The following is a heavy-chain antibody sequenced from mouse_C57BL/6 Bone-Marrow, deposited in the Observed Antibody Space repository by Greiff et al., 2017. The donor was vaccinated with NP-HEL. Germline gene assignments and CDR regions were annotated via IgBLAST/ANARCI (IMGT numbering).Heavy chain of an antibody. CDR1: GFTFSSYG. J-gene: IGHJ3*01. Sequence: EVKLMESGGDLVKPGGSLKLSCAASGFTFSSYGMSWVRQTPDKRLEWVATISSGGSYTYYPDSVKGRFTISRDNAKNTLYLQMSSLKSEDTAMYYCARPYFAYWGQGTLVTVSA. V-gene: IGHV5-6*01. CDR2: ISSGGSYT. CDR3: ARPYFAY.